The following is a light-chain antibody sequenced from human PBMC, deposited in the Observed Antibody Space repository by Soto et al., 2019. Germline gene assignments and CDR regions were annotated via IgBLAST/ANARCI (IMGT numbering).Light chain of an antibody. J-gene: IGKJ2*03. CDR1: QGISSW. CDR3: QQTYSVPHS. CDR2: GTS. Sequence: DIQMTQAPSSVSASVGDRVTITCRASQGISSWLAWYQHKPGKAPKLLIHGTSKLESGVPLRFSGGGSGTDFTLNISSLQPEDFATYYCQQTYSVPHSFGQGTKLEIK. V-gene: IGKV1-12*01.